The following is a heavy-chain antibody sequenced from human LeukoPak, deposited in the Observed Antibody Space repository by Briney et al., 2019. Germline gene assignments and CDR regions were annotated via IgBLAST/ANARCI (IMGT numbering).Heavy chain of an antibody. V-gene: IGHV1-3*01. CDR2: INAGNGNT. CDR3: GRDRARDQKSNFAC. J-gene: IGHJ4*02. CDR1: GYTFTTYA. D-gene: IGHD5-24*01. Sequence: ASVKVSCKASGYTFTTYAMHWLRQAPGQRLEWMGWINAGNGNTKYSQKFQGRVTITRDTSASTAYMELSSLTSEATAVYYCGRDRARDQKSNFACWGQGPLVTVSS.